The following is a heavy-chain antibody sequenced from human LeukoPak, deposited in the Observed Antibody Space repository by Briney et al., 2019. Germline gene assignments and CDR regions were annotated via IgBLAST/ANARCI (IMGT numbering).Heavy chain of an antibody. V-gene: IGHV1-2*02. D-gene: IGHD2-21*02. CDR3: ARTWGLASCAGDCLHDAFDI. CDR1: RHTFTVWH. J-gene: IGHJ3*02. CDR2: INPNSGGT. Sequence: ASVKVPCKASRHTFTVWHIHWVRQAPGQGLEWMGWINPNSGGTNYAQKFQGRVTMTRDTSITTAYMELSRLRSDDTAMYYCARTWGLASCAGDCLHDAFDIWGQGTMVTVSS.